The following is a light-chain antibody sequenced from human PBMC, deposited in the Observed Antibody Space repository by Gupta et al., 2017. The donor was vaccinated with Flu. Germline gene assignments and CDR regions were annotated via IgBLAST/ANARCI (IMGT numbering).Light chain of an antibody. J-gene: IGKJ2*01. CDR1: QIVNNNL. V-gene: IGKV3-20*01. CDR3: YQDCISGYT. CDR2: GAS. Sequence: GTLSLSPGERATLSCRASQIVNNNLLTWYQQKPFLAPRLLIYGASSRATGIPDRFRGCGSGTDFTLTILRRVPEDFAVYYCYQDCISGYTFGQGTKLEIK.